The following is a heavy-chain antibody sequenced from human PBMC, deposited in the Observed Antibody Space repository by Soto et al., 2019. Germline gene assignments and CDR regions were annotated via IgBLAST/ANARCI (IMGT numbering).Heavy chain of an antibody. V-gene: IGHV1-69*13. CDR2: IIPIFGTA. CDR3: ARDLGLGYCTNGVCPGSFDY. Sequence: VKVSCKASGGTFSSYAISWVRQAPGQGLEWMGGIIPIFGTANYAQKFQGRVTITADESTSTAYMELSSLRSEDTAVYYCARDLGLGYCTNGVCPGSFDYWGQGTLVTVSS. CDR1: GGTFSSYA. J-gene: IGHJ4*02. D-gene: IGHD2-8*01.